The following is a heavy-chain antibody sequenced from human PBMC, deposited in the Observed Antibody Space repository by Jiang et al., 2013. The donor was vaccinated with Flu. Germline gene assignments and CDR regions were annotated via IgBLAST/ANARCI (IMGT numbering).Heavy chain of an antibody. Sequence: AIHWVRQAPGQRLEWMGWINTANGNTEYSPKFQARVTLTRDTSASTAYMELSSLTSEDTALYYCARFNVTSGLDYWGQGTLVIVSS. V-gene: IGHV1-3*04. CDR1: A. CDR3: ARFNVTSGLDY. CDR2: INTANGNT. D-gene: IGHD3/OR15-3a*01. J-gene: IGHJ4*02.